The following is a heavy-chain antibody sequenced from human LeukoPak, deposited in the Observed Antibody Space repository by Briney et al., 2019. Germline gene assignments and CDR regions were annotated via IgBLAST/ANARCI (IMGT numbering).Heavy chain of an antibody. V-gene: IGHV3-7*01. Sequence: GGSLRLSCAASGFTLSDFWMSGVRQAPGKGLEWVANIDQDGSDKNYVGSVKGRFTISRDDAKNSLFLQMNSLRAEDTAVYYCARESTEDRPGSWGQGTLVTVSS. CDR1: GFTLSDFW. CDR3: ARESTEDRPGS. D-gene: IGHD5/OR15-5a*01. CDR2: IDQDGSDK. J-gene: IGHJ5*02.